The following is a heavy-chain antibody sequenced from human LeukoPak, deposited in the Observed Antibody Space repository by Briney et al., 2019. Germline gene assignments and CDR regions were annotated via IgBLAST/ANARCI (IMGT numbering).Heavy chain of an antibody. V-gene: IGHV3-33*01. CDR1: GFTFSSYG. D-gene: IGHD3-16*02. CDR2: IWYDGSNK. J-gene: IGHJ4*02. CDR3: ARGRYDYVWGSYRYTEYYFDY. Sequence: GGSLRLSCAASGFTFSSYGMHWVRRAPGKGLEWVAVIWYDGSNKYYADSVKGRFTISRDNSKNTLYLQMNSLRAEDTAVYYCARGRYDYVWGSYRYTEYYFDYWGQGTLVTVSS.